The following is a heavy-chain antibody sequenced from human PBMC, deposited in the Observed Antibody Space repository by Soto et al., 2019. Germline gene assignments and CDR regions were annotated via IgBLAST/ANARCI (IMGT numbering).Heavy chain of an antibody. Sequence: QVHLVQSGAEVKKPGASVKVSCKGSGYTFTTYGITWVRQAPGQGLEWMGWISAHNGNTNYAQKPKGRVTVTRDTSTCAAYMELRSLRSDATAVYYCARGRYGDYWGQGALVTVSS. V-gene: IGHV1-18*01. J-gene: IGHJ4*02. CDR1: GYTFTTYG. CDR2: ISAHNGNT. CDR3: ARGRYGDY. D-gene: IGHD1-1*01.